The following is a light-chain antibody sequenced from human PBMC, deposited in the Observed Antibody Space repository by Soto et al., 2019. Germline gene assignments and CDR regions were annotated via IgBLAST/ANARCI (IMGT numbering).Light chain of an antibody. CDR3: ISYTSSSPYV. CDR2: DVS. CDR1: SSDVGGYNY. Sequence: QSVRTQPACVSVSPGQSITISCTGTSSDVGGYNYVSWYQHHPGKAPKLIIFDVSNRPSGISNRFSGSKSGNTASLTISGLQAEDEADYYCISYTSSSPYVFGTGTKVTVL. J-gene: IGLJ1*01. V-gene: IGLV2-14*03.